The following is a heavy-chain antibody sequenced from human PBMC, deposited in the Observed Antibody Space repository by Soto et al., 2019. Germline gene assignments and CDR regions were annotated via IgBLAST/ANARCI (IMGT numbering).Heavy chain of an antibody. J-gene: IGHJ4*02. CDR1: GYSFTSSW. D-gene: IGHD2-2*01. V-gene: IGHV5-51*01. Sequence: PGESLKISCKGSGYSFTSSWINWVRQMPGKGLEWMGIIYPGDSDTRYSPSFQGQVAISADKSISTAYLQWSSLKASDTAMYYCARLLTSSYILYYFDYWGQGTLVTVSS. CDR3: ARLLTSSYILYYFDY. CDR2: IYPGDSDT.